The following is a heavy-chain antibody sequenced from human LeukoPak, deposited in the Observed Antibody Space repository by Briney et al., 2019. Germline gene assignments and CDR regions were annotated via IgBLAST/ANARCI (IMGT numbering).Heavy chain of an antibody. Sequence: PSETLSLTCTVSGGSISSYYWTWIRQPPGKGLEGIGYIYYSGSTNYNPSLKSRVTISVDTSKNQFSLKLSSVTAADTAVYYCARGGSVGATTLDYWGQGTLVTVSS. D-gene: IGHD1-26*01. J-gene: IGHJ4*02. CDR3: ARGGSVGATTLDY. V-gene: IGHV4-59*01. CDR2: IYYSGST. CDR1: GGSISSYY.